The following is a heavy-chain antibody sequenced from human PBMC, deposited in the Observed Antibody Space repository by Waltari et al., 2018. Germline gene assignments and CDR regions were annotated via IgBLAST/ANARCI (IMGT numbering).Heavy chain of an antibody. J-gene: IGHJ6*02. V-gene: IGHV4-39*01. CDR2: IYYSGST. Sequence: QLQLQESGPGLVKPSETLSLTCTVSGGSISSSSYYWGWIRQPPGKGLEWIGSIYYSGSTYYNPSLKSRVTISVDTSKNQFSLKLSSVTAADTAVYYCARQRRYDYVWGNYGMDVWGQGTTVTVSS. D-gene: IGHD3-16*01. CDR3: ARQRRYDYVWGNYGMDV. CDR1: GGSISSSSYY.